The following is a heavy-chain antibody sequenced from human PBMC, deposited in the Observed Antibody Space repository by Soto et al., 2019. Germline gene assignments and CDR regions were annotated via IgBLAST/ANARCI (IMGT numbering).Heavy chain of an antibody. CDR1: GGSISSSSHY. CDR3: ARRESYDILTGYYHFDY. CDR2: IFYSGST. J-gene: IGHJ4*02. Sequence: QLQLQESGPGLVKSSETLSLTCSVSGGSISSSSHYWGWIRQPPGKGLEWIGNIFYSGSTYYNPSLTSRVTISVDTSKNQFSLKLSSVTAADTAVYYCARRESYDILTGYYHFDYWGQGTLVTVSS. D-gene: IGHD3-9*01. V-gene: IGHV4-39*01.